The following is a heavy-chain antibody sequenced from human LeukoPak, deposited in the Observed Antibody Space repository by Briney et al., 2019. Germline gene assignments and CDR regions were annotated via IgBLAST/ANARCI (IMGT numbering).Heavy chain of an antibody. V-gene: IGHV3-23*01. Sequence: PGGSLRPSCAASGFTFSSYAMSWVRQAPGKGLEWVSAISGSGGSIYYADSVKGRFTISRDNSKNTLYLQMNSLRAEDTAVYYCAKDHEITIFGVVIPYFDYWGQGTLVTVSS. CDR3: AKDHEITIFGVVIPYFDY. CDR1: GFTFSSYA. J-gene: IGHJ4*02. D-gene: IGHD3-3*01. CDR2: ISGSGGSI.